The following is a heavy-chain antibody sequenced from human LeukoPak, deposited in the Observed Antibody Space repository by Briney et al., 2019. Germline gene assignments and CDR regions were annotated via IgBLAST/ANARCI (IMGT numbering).Heavy chain of an antibody. Sequence: VASVKVSFKASGYTFTNYDINWVRQAAGQGLEWMGWMNPNSGNTGYAQKFQGRVTMTRNTSISTAYMELSSLRSEDTAVYYCARGEERYFDWLSLDYWGQGTLVTVSS. CDR1: GYTFTNYD. CDR2: MNPNSGNT. CDR3: ARGEERYFDWLSLDY. D-gene: IGHD3-9*01. V-gene: IGHV1-8*01. J-gene: IGHJ4*02.